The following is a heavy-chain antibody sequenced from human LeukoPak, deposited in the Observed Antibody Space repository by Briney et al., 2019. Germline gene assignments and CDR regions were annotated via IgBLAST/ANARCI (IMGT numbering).Heavy chain of an antibody. CDR1: GFTFSSYG. J-gene: IGHJ5*02. V-gene: IGHV3-30*02. Sequence: GGSLRLSCAAAGFTFSSYGMHWVRQAPGKGLEWVAFIRYDGSNKYYADSVKGRFTISRDNSKNTLYLQMNSLRAEDTAVYYCAKDRVAAAGIYNWFDPWGQGTLVTVSS. CDR3: AKDRVAAAGIYNWFDP. CDR2: IRYDGSNK. D-gene: IGHD6-13*01.